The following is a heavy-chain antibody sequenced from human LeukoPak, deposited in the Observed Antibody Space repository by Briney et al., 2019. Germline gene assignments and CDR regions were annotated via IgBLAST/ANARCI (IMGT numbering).Heavy chain of an antibody. CDR3: ARDYYDSSGYPCNWLDP. D-gene: IGHD3-22*01. CDR2: INPNGGGT. Sequence: ASVKVSFTASGYTFTDYYLHWVRQAPGQGLEWMGWINPNGGGTSYAQKFQGRVTMTRDTSISTAYMELSRLRSDDTAVYYCARDYYDSSGYPCNWLDPWGQGTLVTVSS. CDR1: GYTFTDYY. J-gene: IGHJ5*02. V-gene: IGHV1-2*02.